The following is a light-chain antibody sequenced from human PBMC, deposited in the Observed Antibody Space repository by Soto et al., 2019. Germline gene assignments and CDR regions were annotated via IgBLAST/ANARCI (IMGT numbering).Light chain of an antibody. CDR3: QQYGESPPT. V-gene: IGKV3-20*01. J-gene: IGKJ4*01. CDR2: GAS. Sequence: EIVLTQSPGTLSLSPGERATLSCRASQSVRNTYVAWYQKKPGQAPRRLVSGASSRATGIPDRYSGSGSGTDFTLTITRLEPEDFAVYFCQQYGESPPTFGGGTKVEIK. CDR1: QSVRNTY.